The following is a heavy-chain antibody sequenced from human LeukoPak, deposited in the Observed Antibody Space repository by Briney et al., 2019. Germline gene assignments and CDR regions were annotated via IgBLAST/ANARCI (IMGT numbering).Heavy chain of an antibody. CDR3: ARGASRSFDY. J-gene: IGHJ4*02. Sequence: ASVKVSCKASGYTFIIYEIHWVRQATGQGLEWMGWINPNSGNTRYVQKFQGRVTFTRDTSRGTAYMELSSLRSEDTAIYYCARGASRSFDYWGQGTLLTVSP. D-gene: IGHD6-6*01. CDR1: GYTFIIYE. CDR2: INPNSGNT. V-gene: IGHV1-8*03.